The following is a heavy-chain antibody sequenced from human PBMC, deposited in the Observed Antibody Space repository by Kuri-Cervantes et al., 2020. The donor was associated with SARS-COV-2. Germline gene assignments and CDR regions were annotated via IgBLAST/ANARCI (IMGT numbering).Heavy chain of an antibody. CDR1: GYTLTELS. CDR2: FDGEGGGT. CDR3: ATGEPVPPHLQIARRPDFNS. D-gene: IGHD1-26*01. V-gene: IGHV1-24*01. J-gene: IGHJ4*02. Sequence: ASVKVSCKVSGYTLTELSIHWVRQAPGEGLEWMGNFDGEGGGTIYAQKFQDRVTVSGDTSSDTSYMELSSLRYDDTAVYYCATGEPVPPHLQIARRPDFNSWGQGTLVTVSS.